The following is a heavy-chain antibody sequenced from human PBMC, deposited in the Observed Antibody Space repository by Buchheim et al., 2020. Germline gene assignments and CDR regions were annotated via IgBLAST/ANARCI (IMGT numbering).Heavy chain of an antibody. J-gene: IGHJ4*02. CDR1: GDSIHSGGYS. D-gene: IGHD4-17*01. CDR2: IYHSGTT. Sequence: HLHLQESGSGLVNPSQTLSLTCAVSGDSIHSGGYSWSWIRQPPGKGLEWIGYIYHSGTTHYNPSLKSRVTMSVDRSKNQVSLKLSSVTAADTAVYYCARQNDYGDYGWYFDYWGQGTL. CDR3: ARQNDYGDYGWYFDY. V-gene: IGHV4-30-2*01.